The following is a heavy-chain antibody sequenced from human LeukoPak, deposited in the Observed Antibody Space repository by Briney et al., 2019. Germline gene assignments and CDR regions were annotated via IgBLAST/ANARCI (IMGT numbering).Heavy chain of an antibody. CDR3: ASPSLGSSGSDY. J-gene: IGHJ4*02. CDR1: GGTFSSYA. V-gene: IGHV1-69*04. D-gene: IGHD2-15*01. CDR2: IIPILGIA. Sequence: ASVKVSCKASGGTFSSYAISWVRQAPGQGLEWMGRIIPILGIANYAQKFQGRVTITADKSTSTAYMELSSLRSEDTAVYYCASPSLGSSGSDYWGQGTLVTVSS.